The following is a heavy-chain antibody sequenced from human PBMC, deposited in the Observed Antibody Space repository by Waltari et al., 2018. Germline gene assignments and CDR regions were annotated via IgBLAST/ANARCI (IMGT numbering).Heavy chain of an antibody. CDR2: ISYDGSNK. Sequence: QVQLVESGGGVVQPGRSLRLSCAASGFTFSSYAMHWVRQAPGKGLEWVAVISYDGSNKYYADSGKGRFTISRDNSKNTLYLQMNSLRAEDTAVYYCARAYSSSWYGYWGQGTLVTVSS. CDR1: GFTFSSYA. D-gene: IGHD6-13*01. CDR3: ARAYSSSWYGY. V-gene: IGHV3-30-3*01. J-gene: IGHJ4*02.